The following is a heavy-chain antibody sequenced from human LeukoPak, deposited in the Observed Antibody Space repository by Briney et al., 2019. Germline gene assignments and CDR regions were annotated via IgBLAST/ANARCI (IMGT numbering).Heavy chain of an antibody. CDR3: ARVAEAAAFDS. V-gene: IGHV3-21*06. CDR2: ISRNSRYI. CDR1: EFSVGSNY. J-gene: IGHJ4*02. D-gene: IGHD6-13*01. Sequence: GGSLRLSCAASEFSVGSNYMTWVRQAPGKGLVWVSSISRNSRYIYYADSMRGRFTISRDNAKNSLYLQMNSLKPEDTAVYYCARVAEAAAFDSWGQGTLVTVSS.